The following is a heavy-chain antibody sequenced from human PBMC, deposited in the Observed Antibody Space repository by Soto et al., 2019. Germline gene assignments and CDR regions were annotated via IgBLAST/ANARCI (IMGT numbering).Heavy chain of an antibody. V-gene: IGHV3-21*01. CDR2: ISSSSSYI. CDR3: ARAKENLYDSSGPLDY. D-gene: IGHD3-22*01. Sequence: GGSLRLSCAASGFTFSSYSMNWVHQAPGKGLEWVSSISSSSSYIYYADSVKGRFTISRDNAKNSLYLQMNSLRAEDTAVYYCARAKENLYDSSGPLDYWGQGTLVTVSS. CDR1: GFTFSSYS. J-gene: IGHJ4*02.